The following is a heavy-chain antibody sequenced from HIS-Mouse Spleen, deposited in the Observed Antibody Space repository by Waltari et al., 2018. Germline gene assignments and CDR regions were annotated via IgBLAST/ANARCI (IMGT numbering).Heavy chain of an antibody. V-gene: IGHV3-33*06. CDR2: IWYDGSNK. CDR3: AKEHIAVAGTGYFQH. J-gene: IGHJ1*01. D-gene: IGHD6-19*01. Sequence: QLQLQESGPGLVKPSETLSLTCTVSGGSISSSSYYWGWIRQPPGKGLEWVAVIWYDGSNKYYADAVKGRFTISRDNSKNTLYLQMNSLRAEDTAVYYCAKEHIAVAGTGYFQHWGQGTLVTVSS. CDR1: GGSISSSSYY.